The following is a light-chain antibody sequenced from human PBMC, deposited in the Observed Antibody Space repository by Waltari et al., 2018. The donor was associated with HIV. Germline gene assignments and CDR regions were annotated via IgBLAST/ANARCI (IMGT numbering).Light chain of an antibody. CDR2: KVS. V-gene: IGKV2-30*01. J-gene: IGKJ2*01. Sequence: DVVLTQSPLSLAVPLGQPASISCTSRQSLVYSDGDTYSNWFHQIPGQSPRRLIYKVSKRDSGVPDRFTGSGSGTDFTLKISRVEAEDVGTYYCMQGTHWPYTFGQGTMLEI. CDR3: MQGTHWPYT. CDR1: QSLVYSDGDTY.